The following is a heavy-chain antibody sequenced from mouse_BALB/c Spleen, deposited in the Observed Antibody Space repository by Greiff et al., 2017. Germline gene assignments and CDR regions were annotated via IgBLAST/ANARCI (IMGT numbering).Heavy chain of an antibody. V-gene: IGHV2-6-4*01. CDR3: ARRGEKSLGAMDY. J-gene: IGHJ4*01. CDR1: GFSLSRYS. CDR2: IWGGGST. Sequence: VQGVESGPGLVAPSQSLSITCTVSGFSLSRYSVHWVRQPPGKGLEWLGMIWGGGSTDYNSALKSRLSISKDNSKSQVFLKMNSLQTDDTAMYYCARRGEKSLGAMDYWGQGTSVTVSS. D-gene: IGHD6-1*01.